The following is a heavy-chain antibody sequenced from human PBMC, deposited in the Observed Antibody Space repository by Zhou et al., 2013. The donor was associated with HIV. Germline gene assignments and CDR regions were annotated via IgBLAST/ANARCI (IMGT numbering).Heavy chain of an antibody. Sequence: QVQLVQSGAEVKKPGSSVKVSCKASGGSFSIYAVSWVRQAPGQGLEWMGGIIPIFGTANYAQKFQGRVTITADDSTSTAYMELSSLRSEDTAMYYCAREGTAAAFDYWGQGTLVTVSS. CDR2: IIPIFGTA. J-gene: IGHJ4*02. CDR3: AREGTAAAFDY. CDR1: GGSFSIYA. D-gene: IGHD6-25*01. V-gene: IGHV1-69*12.